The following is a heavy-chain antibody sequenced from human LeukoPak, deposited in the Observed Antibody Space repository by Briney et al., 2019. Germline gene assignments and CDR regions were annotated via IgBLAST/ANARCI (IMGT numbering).Heavy chain of an antibody. CDR3: AKGYYYDSSGYYHGADAFDI. D-gene: IGHD3-22*01. CDR2: ISGSGGST. Sequence: GGSLRLSCAASGFTFSSYAMSWVRQAPGKGLEWVSAISGSGGSTYYADSVKGRFTISRDNSKNTLYLQMNSLRAEDTAVYYCAKGYYYDSSGYYHGADAFDIWGQGTMVTVSS. CDR1: GFTFSSYA. J-gene: IGHJ3*02. V-gene: IGHV3-23*01.